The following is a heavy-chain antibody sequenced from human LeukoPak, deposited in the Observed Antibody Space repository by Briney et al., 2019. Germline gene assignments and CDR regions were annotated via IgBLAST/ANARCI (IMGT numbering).Heavy chain of an antibody. CDR3: ARTVCKYCSSTSCYRVGNDAFDI. Sequence: PSETLSLTCTVSGGSISSGSYYWSWIRQPAGKGLEWIGRIYTSGSTNYNPSLKSRVTISVDTSKNQFSLKLSSVTAADTAVYYCARTVCKYCSSTSCYRVGNDAFDIWGQGTMVTASS. CDR2: IYTSGST. V-gene: IGHV4-61*02. CDR1: GGSISSGSYY. D-gene: IGHD2-2*01. J-gene: IGHJ3*02.